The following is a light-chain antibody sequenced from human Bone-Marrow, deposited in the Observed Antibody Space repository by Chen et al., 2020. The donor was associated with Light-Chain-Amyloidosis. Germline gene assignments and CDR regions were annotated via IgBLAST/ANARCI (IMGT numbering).Light chain of an antibody. CDR2: KTS. J-gene: IGKJ5*01. CDR1: QSISSW. Sequence: DIQLTQSPSTLSASVGDRVTITCRASQSISSWLAWYQQKPGKAPKLLIYKTSTLEPGVPSRFSGSGSWSEITLTINCLQPDAFATYYCQQYKISSITFGQGTRLEI. V-gene: IGKV1-5*03. CDR3: QQYKISSIT.